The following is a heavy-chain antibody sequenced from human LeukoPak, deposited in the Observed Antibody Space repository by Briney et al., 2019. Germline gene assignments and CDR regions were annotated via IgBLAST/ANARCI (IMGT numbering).Heavy chain of an antibody. V-gene: IGHV1-69*13. CDR2: IIPIFGTA. J-gene: IGHJ6*03. CDR1: GGTFSSYA. D-gene: IGHD2-2*01. CDR3: ARDDQLLFIVGYHYMDV. Sequence: SVKVSCKASGGTFSSYAISWVRQAPGQGLEWMGGIIPIFGTANYAQKFQGRVTITADGSTSTAYMELSSLRSEDTAVYYCARDDQLLFIVGYHYMDVWGKGTTVTVSS.